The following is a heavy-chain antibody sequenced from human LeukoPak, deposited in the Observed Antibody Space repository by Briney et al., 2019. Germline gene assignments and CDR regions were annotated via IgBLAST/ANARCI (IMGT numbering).Heavy chain of an antibody. CDR1: GGSISSSSYY. Sequence: SETLSLTCTVSGGSISSSSYYWGWIRQPPGKGLEWIGSIYYSGSTYYNPSLKSRVTISVDTSKTQFSLKLSSVTAADTAVYYCARGPNYYGSGSYLGYWGQGTLVTVSS. CDR2: IYYSGST. D-gene: IGHD3-10*01. J-gene: IGHJ4*02. CDR3: ARGPNYYGSGSYLGY. V-gene: IGHV4-39*01.